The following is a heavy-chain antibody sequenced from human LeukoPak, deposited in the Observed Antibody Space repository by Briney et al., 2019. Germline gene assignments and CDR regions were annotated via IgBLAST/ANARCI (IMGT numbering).Heavy chain of an antibody. Sequence: GESLKISCQGSGYSFTNYWIGWVRQMPGKGLEWMGIIFPADSETRYSPSFQGQVTISADKSISAAYLQWSSLKASDTAMYYCASSTIAVAGTGGFDHWGQGTLATVSS. D-gene: IGHD6-19*01. CDR3: ASSTIAVAGTGGFDH. CDR1: GYSFTNYW. J-gene: IGHJ4*02. V-gene: IGHV5-51*01. CDR2: IFPADSET.